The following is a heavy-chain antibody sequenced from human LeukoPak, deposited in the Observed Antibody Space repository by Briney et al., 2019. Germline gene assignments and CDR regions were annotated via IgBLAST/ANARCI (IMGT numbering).Heavy chain of an antibody. Sequence: SETLSLTCTVSGGSISSYYWSWIRQPPGKGLEWIGYIYYSGSTNYNPSLKSRVTISVDTSKNQFSLKLSSVTAADTAVYYCAKDRGYSSSWYAFDYWGQGTLVTVSS. D-gene: IGHD6-13*01. J-gene: IGHJ4*02. CDR2: IYYSGST. CDR3: AKDRGYSSSWYAFDY. V-gene: IGHV4-59*01. CDR1: GGSISSYY.